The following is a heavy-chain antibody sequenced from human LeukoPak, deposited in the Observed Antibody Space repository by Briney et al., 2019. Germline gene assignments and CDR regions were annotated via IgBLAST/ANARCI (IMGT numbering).Heavy chain of an antibody. CDR1: GYTFTGYY. J-gene: IGHJ3*02. Sequence: ASVKVSCKASGYTFTGYYIHWVRQAPGQGLEWMGWINPNSGATNYAQEFQGRVTMTRDTSINTAYMELSRLRSDDTAVYYCARDRVYAGCHGLSCDDAFDIWGQGTMVTVSS. CDR3: ARDRVYAGCHGLSCDDAFDI. CDR2: INPNSGAT. V-gene: IGHV1-2*02. D-gene: IGHD2-8*01.